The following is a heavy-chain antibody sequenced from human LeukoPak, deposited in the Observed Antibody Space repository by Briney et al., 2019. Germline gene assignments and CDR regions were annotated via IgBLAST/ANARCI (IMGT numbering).Heavy chain of an antibody. Sequence: SLRLSXAASGFTFDDYAMHWVRQAPGKGLEWVSGISWNSGSIGYADSVKGRFTISRDNAKNSLYLQMNSLRAEDTALYYCAKDSVDSSSWYFDYWGQGTLVTVSS. CDR1: GFTFDDYA. D-gene: IGHD6-13*01. J-gene: IGHJ4*02. CDR3: AKDSVDSSSWYFDY. CDR2: ISWNSGSI. V-gene: IGHV3-9*01.